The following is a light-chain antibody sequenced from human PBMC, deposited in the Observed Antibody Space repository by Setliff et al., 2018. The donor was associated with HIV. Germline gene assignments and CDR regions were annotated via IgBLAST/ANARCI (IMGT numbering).Light chain of an antibody. CDR2: DVT. J-gene: IGLJ1*01. V-gene: IGLV2-11*01. CDR3: CSYAGTYTSLYV. CDR1: SSDVGGYNY. Sequence: QSALAQPASVSGSPGQSITLSCTGTSSDVGGYNYVSWYQQHPDKAPKLMIYDVTKRPSGVPDRFSGSKSGNTASLTISGLQSEDEGDYFCCSYAGTYTSLYVFGAGTKVTVL.